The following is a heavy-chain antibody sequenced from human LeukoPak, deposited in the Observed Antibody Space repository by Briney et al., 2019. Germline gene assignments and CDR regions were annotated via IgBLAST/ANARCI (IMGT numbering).Heavy chain of an antibody. V-gene: IGHV4-34*01. J-gene: IGHJ4*02. CDR2: INHSGST. CDR3: ARGGGYKKY. D-gene: IGHD5-24*01. Sequence: SETLSLTCAVYGGSFSGYYWSWIRQPPGKGLEWIGEINHSGSTNYNPSLKSRVTISVDTSKNQFSLKLSSVTAADTAVYYCARGGGYKKYWGQGTQVTVSS. CDR1: GGSFSGYY.